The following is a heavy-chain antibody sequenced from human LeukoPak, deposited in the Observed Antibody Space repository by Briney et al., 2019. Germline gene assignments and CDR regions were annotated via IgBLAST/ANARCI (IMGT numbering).Heavy chain of an antibody. J-gene: IGHJ4*02. CDR2: ISTSSTYT. CDR1: GFTFSDDY. D-gene: IGHD1-7*01. Sequence: NPGGSLRLSCAASGFTFSDDYMSWIRQAPGKGLEWVSYISTSSTYTNYADSVKGRFTASRDNAKNSLYLQMNSLRAEDTAVYYCARVRNYYFDYWGQGTLVTVSS. CDR3: ARVRNYYFDY. V-gene: IGHV3-11*05.